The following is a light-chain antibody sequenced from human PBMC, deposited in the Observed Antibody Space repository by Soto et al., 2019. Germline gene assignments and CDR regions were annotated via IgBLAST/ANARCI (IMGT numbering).Light chain of an antibody. Sequence: EVVMTQSPVTLSVSPGERATLSCRASQSVSTNLAWYQQKPGQAPRLLIHDASTRATGVPARFSGSGSGTEFTLTISSLQSEDVAVYYCQQYYNWPPLTFGGGTKVEIK. J-gene: IGKJ4*01. V-gene: IGKV3-15*01. CDR1: QSVSTN. CDR3: QQYYNWPPLT. CDR2: DAS.